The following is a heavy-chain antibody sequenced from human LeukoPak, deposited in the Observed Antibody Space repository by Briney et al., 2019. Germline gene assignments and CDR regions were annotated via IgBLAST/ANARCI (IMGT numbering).Heavy chain of an antibody. J-gene: IGHJ4*02. D-gene: IGHD3-22*01. CDR3: AKDTYYYDSSGYHTHFDY. CDR2: IYSGGST. CDR1: GFTVSSNY. Sequence: PGGSLRLSCAASGFTVSSNYMSWVRQAPGKGLEWVSVIYSGGSTYYADSVKGRFTISRDNSKNTLYLQMNSLRAEDTAVYYCAKDTYYYDSSGYHTHFDYWGQGTLVTVSS. V-gene: IGHV3-53*01.